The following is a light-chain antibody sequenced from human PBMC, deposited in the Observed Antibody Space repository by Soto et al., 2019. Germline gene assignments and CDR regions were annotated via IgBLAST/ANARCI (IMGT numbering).Light chain of an antibody. CDR1: QSISTY. Sequence: DIVLTQSPATLSLSPGEIATLSCRASQSISTYLGWYQQKPGQAPRLLISEASNRATGIPARFSGSGSGTDFTLTISSLEPEDFAVYYCQQSHNWPRTFGQGTKVDIK. J-gene: IGKJ1*01. CDR2: EAS. V-gene: IGKV3-11*01. CDR3: QQSHNWPRT.